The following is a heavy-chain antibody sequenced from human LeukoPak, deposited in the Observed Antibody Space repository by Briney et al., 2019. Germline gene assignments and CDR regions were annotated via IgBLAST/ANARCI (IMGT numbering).Heavy chain of an antibody. CDR1: GVSISSSSYY. V-gene: IGHV4-39*07. J-gene: IGHJ4*02. CDR2: IYHSGST. Sequence: SETLSLTCTVSGVSISSSSYYWGWIRQPPGKGLEWIGSIYHSGSTYYNPSLKSRVTISVDTSKNQFSLKLSSVTAADTAVYYCARGAGSSSWYLAPANYWGQGTLVTVSS. D-gene: IGHD6-13*01. CDR3: ARGAGSSSWYLAPANY.